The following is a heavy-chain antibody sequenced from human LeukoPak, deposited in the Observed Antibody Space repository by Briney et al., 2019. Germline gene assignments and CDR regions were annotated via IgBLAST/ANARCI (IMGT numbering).Heavy chain of an antibody. CDR1: GFTFSSYS. D-gene: IGHD2/OR15-2a*01. J-gene: IGHJ5*02. CDR2: IYYSGST. V-gene: IGHV4-59*05. CDR3: ATFFNWFDP. Sequence: GSLRLSCAASGFTFSSYSMNWIRQPPGKGLEWIGSIYYSGSTYYNPSLKSRVTISVDTSKNQFSLKLSSVTAADTAVYYCATFFNWFDPWGQGTLVTVSS.